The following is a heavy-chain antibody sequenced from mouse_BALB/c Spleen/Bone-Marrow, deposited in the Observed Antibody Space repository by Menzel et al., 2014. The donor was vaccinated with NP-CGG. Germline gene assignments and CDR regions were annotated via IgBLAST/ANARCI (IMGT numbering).Heavy chain of an antibody. J-gene: IGHJ4*01. CDR2: IWAGGST. CDR3: ARGYYYGSTYYYAMDY. D-gene: IGHD1-1*01. V-gene: IGHV2-9*02. CDR1: GFSLTSYG. Sequence: QVQLQQSGPGLVAPSQSLSITCTVSGFSLTSYGVHWVRPPPGKGLEWLGVIWAGGSTNYNSALMSRLSISKDNSKSQVFLKMNSLQTDDTAMYYCARGYYYGSTYYYAMDYWGQGTSVTVSS.